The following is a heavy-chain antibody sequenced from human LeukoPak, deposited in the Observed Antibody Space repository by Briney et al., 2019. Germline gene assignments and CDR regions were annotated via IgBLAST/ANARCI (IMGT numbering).Heavy chain of an antibody. CDR1: GYRFTSYW. V-gene: IGHV5-51*01. Sequence: GESLKISCKGSGYRFTSYWIACVRQMPGKGLEWMGIIYPGDSDTRYSPSFQGQVTISADKSISTAYLQWSSLKASDTAMYYCARHGTIFGVVILDYYYMDVWGKGTTVTVSS. D-gene: IGHD3-3*01. CDR2: IYPGDSDT. CDR3: ARHGTIFGVVILDYYYMDV. J-gene: IGHJ6*03.